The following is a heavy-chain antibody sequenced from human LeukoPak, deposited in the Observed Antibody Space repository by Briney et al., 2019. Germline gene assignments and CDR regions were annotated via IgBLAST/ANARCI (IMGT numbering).Heavy chain of an antibody. CDR1: GGSISSYY. CDR3: ARVALPGVYYFDY. J-gene: IGHJ4*02. CDR2: IYYSGST. Sequence: SETLSLTCTVSGGSISSYYWSWIRQPPGKGLEWIGYIYYSGSTNYNPSLKSRVTISVDTSKNQFSLKLSSVTAADTAVYYCARVALPGVYYFDYWGQGTLVTASS. V-gene: IGHV4-59*01. D-gene: IGHD2-8*01.